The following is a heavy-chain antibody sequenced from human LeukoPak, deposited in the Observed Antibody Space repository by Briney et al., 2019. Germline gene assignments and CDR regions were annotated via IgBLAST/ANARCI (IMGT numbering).Heavy chain of an antibody. CDR2: ICAYNGNT. D-gene: IGHD3-3*01. J-gene: IGHJ4*02. CDR3: ARDDFWSGYYLDY. CDR1: GYTFSSYG. Sequence: ASVNVSCMASGYTFSSYGISGVGQAPGPGLEWMGWICAYNGNTNYAQKLQGRVTMTTDTSTSTAYMELRSLRSDDTAVYYCARDDFWSGYYLDYWGQGTLVTVSS. V-gene: IGHV1-18*01.